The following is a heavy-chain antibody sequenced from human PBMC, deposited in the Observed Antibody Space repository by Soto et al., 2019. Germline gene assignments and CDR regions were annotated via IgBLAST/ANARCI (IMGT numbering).Heavy chain of an antibody. Sequence: QAQLVESGGGVVQPGRSLRLSCAASGFTFSSYGMHWVRQAPGPGLEWVAVISYDGGLQHYADAVQGRFTISRDNSKNMVLLQTNSLRAEDTAVYYCVSDRGYGHASVPYSWGQGTLVSVSS. V-gene: IGHV3-30*03. CDR2: ISYDGGLQ. CDR1: GFTFSSYG. CDR3: VSDRGYGHASVPYS. J-gene: IGHJ4*02. D-gene: IGHD5-18*01.